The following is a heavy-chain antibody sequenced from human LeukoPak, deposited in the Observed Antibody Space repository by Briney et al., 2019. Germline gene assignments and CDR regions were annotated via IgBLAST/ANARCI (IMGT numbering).Heavy chain of an antibody. V-gene: IGHV3-7*01. J-gene: IGHJ4*02. CDR2: TKPDGSAE. D-gene: IGHD5-12*01. CDR1: GFTLRNYW. Sequence: GGSLRLSCAASGFTLRNYWMGWVRQAPGKGLEWVANTKPDGSAEYYADSVRGRFTTSRDNANNFLYLQMNSLRAEDTAVYYCARDRGLNTNFDYWGQGTLVSVSS. CDR3: ARDRGLNTNFDY.